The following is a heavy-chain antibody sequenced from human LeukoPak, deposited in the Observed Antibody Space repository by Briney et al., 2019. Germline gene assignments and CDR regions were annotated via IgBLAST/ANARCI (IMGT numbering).Heavy chain of an antibody. CDR2: IKTQVYGGTT. CDR1: GFPFGDFA. CDR3: TRDHRDDWNPGYYFDY. Sequence: GGSLRLSCTTSGFPFGDFAMNWVRQAPGKGLEWVGFIKTQVYGGTTEYGASVKGSFTISRDDSRAIAYLQMNSLKTEDTAVYFCTRDHRDDWNPGYYFDYWGQGALVTVSS. J-gene: IGHJ4*02. D-gene: IGHD1-1*01. V-gene: IGHV3-49*04.